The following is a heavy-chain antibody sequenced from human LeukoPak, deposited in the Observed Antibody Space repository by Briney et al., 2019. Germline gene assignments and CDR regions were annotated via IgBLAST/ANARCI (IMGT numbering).Heavy chain of an antibody. V-gene: IGHV4-34*01. Sequence: TSETLSLTCAVYGGSFSGYYWSWIRQPPGKGLEWIGEINRSGSTNYNPSLKSRVTISVDTSKNQFSLKLSSVTAADTAVYYCAIPSMVRGVITDYWGQGTLVTVSS. CDR3: AIPSMVRGVITDY. CDR1: GGSFSGYY. D-gene: IGHD3-10*01. J-gene: IGHJ4*02. CDR2: INRSGST.